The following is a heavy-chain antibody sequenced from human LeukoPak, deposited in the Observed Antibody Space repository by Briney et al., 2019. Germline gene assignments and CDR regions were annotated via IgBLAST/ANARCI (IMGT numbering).Heavy chain of an antibody. D-gene: IGHD2-21*01. J-gene: IGHJ3*02. CDR2: ISGDGRDI. V-gene: IGHV3-53*01. CDR1: GFTVNSNY. Sequence: PGGSLRLSCAASGFTVNSNYMSWVRQAPGKGLEWVSAISGDGRDIFYADAVKGRFTISRDNSKNTLYLQMNSLRAEDTAVYYCARDYIVASDAFDIWGQGTMVTVSS. CDR3: ARDYIVASDAFDI.